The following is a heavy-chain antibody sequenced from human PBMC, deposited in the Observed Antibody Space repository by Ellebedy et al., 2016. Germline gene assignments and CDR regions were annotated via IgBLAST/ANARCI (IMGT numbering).Heavy chain of an antibody. Sequence: SVKVSXXASGYTFTSYGISWVRQAPGQGLEWMGGIIPIFGTPNYAQKFQGRVRITADASTRTVYMDLSSLSSEDTAVFYCARTVVVTAIQYYYYGMDVWGQGTTVTVSS. J-gene: IGHJ6*02. CDR1: GYTFTSYG. D-gene: IGHD2-21*02. CDR2: IIPIFGTP. CDR3: ARTVVVTAIQYYYYGMDV. V-gene: IGHV1-69*13.